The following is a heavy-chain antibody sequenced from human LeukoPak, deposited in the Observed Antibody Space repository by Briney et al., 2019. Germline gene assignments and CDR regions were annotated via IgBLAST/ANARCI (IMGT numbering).Heavy chain of an antibody. CDR1: GGSISSYY. D-gene: IGHD6-13*01. V-gene: IGHV4-59*01. Sequence: SETLSLTCTVSGGSISSYYWSWIRQPPGKGLEWIGYIYYSGSTNYNPSLKSRVSISIDTSKNHFSLKLSSVTAADTAVYYCARRMPSGTVDYWGQGTLVAVSS. J-gene: IGHJ4*02. CDR3: ARRMPSGTVDY. CDR2: IYYSGST.